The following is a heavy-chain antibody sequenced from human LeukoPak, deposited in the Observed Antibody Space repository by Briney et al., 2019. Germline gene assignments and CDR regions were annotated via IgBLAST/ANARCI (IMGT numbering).Heavy chain of an antibody. CDR3: ARAYSDYLIT. CDR2: IFYGGST. V-gene: IGHV4-59*01. D-gene: IGHD5-12*01. Sequence: SETLSLTCSVSGGSISSYFWSWIRQPPGKGLEWTGQIFYGGSTNYNPSLESRVTMSVDTSKSQFSLRLSTVTAADTAVYFCARAYSDYLITWGQGTLVTVSS. J-gene: IGHJ5*02. CDR1: GGSISSYF.